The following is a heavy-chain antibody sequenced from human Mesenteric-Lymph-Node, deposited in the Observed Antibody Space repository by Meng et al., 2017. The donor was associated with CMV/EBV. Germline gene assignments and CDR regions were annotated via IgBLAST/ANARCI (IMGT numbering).Heavy chain of an antibody. D-gene: IGHD5-24*01. CDR2: IYHSGST. J-gene: IGHJ4*02. CDR3: ARDGGATTLDY. V-gene: IGHV4-4*02. CDR1: GGTITSNNW. Sequence: LSCAVSGGTITSNNWWSWVRQPPGKGLAWIGEIYHSGSTNYSPSLKSRVTISVDKSKNHFSLNLSSVTAADTAVYYCARDGGATTLDYWGQGTLVTVSS.